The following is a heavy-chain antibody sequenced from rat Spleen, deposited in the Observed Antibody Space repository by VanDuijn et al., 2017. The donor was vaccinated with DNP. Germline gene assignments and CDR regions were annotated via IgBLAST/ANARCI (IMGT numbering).Heavy chain of an antibody. CDR2: ISTDGGRT. CDR3: AKGDYSGDWFAY. CDR1: GFTFSSYW. J-gene: IGHJ3*01. V-gene: IGHV5-58*01. D-gene: IGHD1-1*01. Sequence: EVQLVETGGGLVQPGRSLKLSCVASGFTFSSYWVYWIRQAPGKGLECVASISTDGGRTYYPDSVRGRFTISRDNANNTLYLQMNSLRSEDTATYYCAKGDYSGDWFAYWGQGTLVTVSS.